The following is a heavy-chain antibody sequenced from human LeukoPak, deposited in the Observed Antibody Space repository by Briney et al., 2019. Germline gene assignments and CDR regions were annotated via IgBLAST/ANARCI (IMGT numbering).Heavy chain of an antibody. D-gene: IGHD3-3*01. CDR1: GFTFSSYG. Sequence: GGSLRLSCAASGFTFSSYGMHWVRQAPGKGLEWVAVISYDGSNKYYADSVKGRFTISRDNSKNTLYLQMNSLRAEDTAVYYCAREEPYYDFWSGRDYYYYYGMDVWGQGTTVTVSS. CDR2: ISYDGSNK. V-gene: IGHV3-30*03. J-gene: IGHJ6*02. CDR3: AREEPYYDFWSGRDYYYYYGMDV.